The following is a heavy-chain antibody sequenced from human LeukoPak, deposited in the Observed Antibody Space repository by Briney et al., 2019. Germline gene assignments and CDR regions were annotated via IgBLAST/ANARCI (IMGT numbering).Heavy chain of an antibody. CDR1: GFTFSDYY. V-gene: IGHV3-11*04. J-gene: IGHJ3*02. CDR3: ARGHGVVAASDDAFGI. D-gene: IGHD2-2*01. CDR2: ISSSGSTI. Sequence: GGSLRLSCAASGFTFSDYYMSWIRQAPGKGLEWVSYISSSGSTIYYADSVKGRFTISRDNAKNSLYLQMNSLRAEDTAVYYCARGHGVVAASDDAFGIWGQGTMVTVSS.